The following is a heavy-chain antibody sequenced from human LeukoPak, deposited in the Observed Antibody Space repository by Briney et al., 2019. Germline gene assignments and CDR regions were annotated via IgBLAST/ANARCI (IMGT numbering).Heavy chain of an antibody. CDR1: GFTFSSYA. Sequence: TGGSLRLSCAASGFTFSSYAMSWVRQAPGKGLEWVSAISGSGGSTYYADSVKGRFTISRDNSKNTLYLQMNSLRAEDTAVYYCAKGLGYCSSTSCSSYFDYWGQGTLVTVSS. V-gene: IGHV3-23*01. J-gene: IGHJ4*02. D-gene: IGHD2-2*01. CDR2: ISGSGGST. CDR3: AKGLGYCSSTSCSSYFDY.